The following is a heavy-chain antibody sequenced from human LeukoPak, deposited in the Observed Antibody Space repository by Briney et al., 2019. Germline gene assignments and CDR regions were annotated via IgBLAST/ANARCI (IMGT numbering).Heavy chain of an antibody. CDR3: AKARGGYYFDAFDI. J-gene: IGHJ3*02. CDR1: GFTFSSYG. V-gene: IGHV3-30*18. Sequence: GRSLRLSCAASGFTFSSYGMHWVRQAPGKGLEWVAVISYDGSNKYYADSVKGRFTISRDNAKNSLYLQMNSLRAEDTAVYYCAKARGGYYFDAFDIWGQGTMVTVSS. D-gene: IGHD3-22*01. CDR2: ISYDGSNK.